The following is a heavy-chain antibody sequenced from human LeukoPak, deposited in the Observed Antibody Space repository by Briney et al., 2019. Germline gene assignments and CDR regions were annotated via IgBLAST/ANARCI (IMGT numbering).Heavy chain of an antibody. CDR3: ATHDFLTGYPYFDF. CDR1: AFPFSSYW. CDR2: INQNGSER. D-gene: IGHD3-9*01. J-gene: IGHJ4*02. V-gene: IGHV3-7*01. Sequence: PGGSLGLSCAASAFPFSSYWMTWVRQAPGKGLEWVANINQNGSERYYVNSVKGRFTISRDNAKNSLYLQMGSLRAEDTGMYYCATHDFLTGYPYFDFWGQGTLVTVSS.